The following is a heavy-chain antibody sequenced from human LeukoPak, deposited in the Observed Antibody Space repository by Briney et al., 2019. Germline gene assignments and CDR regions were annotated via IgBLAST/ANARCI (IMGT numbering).Heavy chain of an antibody. CDR2: ISSSGSTI. D-gene: IGHD3-10*01. Sequence: PGGSLRLSCAASGFTFSSYEMNWVRQAPGKGLEWVSYISSSGSTIYYADSVKGRFTISRDNAKNSLYLQMNSLRAEDTAVYYCARVSRNVLLWFGESYYFDYWGQGTLVTVFS. V-gene: IGHV3-48*03. J-gene: IGHJ4*02. CDR1: GFTFSSYE. CDR3: ARVSRNVLLWFGESYYFDY.